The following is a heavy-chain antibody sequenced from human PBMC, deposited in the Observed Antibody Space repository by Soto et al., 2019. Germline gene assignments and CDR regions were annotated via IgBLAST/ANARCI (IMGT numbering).Heavy chain of an antibody. CDR2: IFSNDEK. CDR1: GFSLSNAGMG. V-gene: IGHV2-26*01. D-gene: IGHD6-13*01. CDR3: ARYLPYSSNFFDC. J-gene: IGHJ4*02. Sequence: QVTLKQSGPLLVKPTEPLTLTCTVSGFSLSNAGMGVSWIRQPPGKALEWLAHIFSNDEKSYSSSLKMMLTISKDTSKRQVVLTMTNVDPVDTATVYCARYLPYSSNFFDCWGKGTLVTVSS.